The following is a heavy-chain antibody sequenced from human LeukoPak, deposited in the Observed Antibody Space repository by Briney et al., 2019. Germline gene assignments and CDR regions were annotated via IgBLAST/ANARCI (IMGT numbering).Heavy chain of an antibody. Sequence: ASVKVSCKASGYTFTSYYMHWVRQAPGQGLEWMGIINPSGGSTSYAQKFQGRVTMTRDMSTSTVYMELSSLRSEDTAVYYCARDLGDFAVVIPRGWFDPWGQGTLVTVSS. CDR3: ARDLGDFAVVIPRGWFDP. CDR1: GYTFTSYY. CDR2: INPSGGST. D-gene: IGHD3-3*01. V-gene: IGHV1-46*01. J-gene: IGHJ5*02.